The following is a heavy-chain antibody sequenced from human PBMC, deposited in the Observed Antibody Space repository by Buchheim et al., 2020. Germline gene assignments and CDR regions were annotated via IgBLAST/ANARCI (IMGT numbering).Heavy chain of an antibody. CDR2: ISYDGSNK. J-gene: IGHJ5*02. CDR1: GFTFSSYG. Sequence: QVQLVESGGGVVQPGRSLRLSCAASGFTFSSYGMHWVRQAPGKGLEWVAVISYDGSNKYYADAVKGRFTISRDKSKNTLYLQMNSLRAEDTAVYYCARGKNWFDPWGQGTL. CDR3: ARGKNWFDP. V-gene: IGHV3-30*03.